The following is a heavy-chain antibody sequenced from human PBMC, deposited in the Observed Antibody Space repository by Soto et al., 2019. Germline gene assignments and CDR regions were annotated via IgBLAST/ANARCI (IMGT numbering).Heavy chain of an antibody. Sequence: QVQLVQSGAEVKEPGASVTVSCKASGYTFTSYGISWVRQAPGQGLEWMGWINTYNGNTNYAQKLQGRVTMTTDTSTSTAYMALRSLRSDDTAVYYCARAPPNGGSPSWYFALWGRGTLVPVSS. CDR3: ARAPPNGGSPSWYFAL. D-gene: IGHD7-27*01. J-gene: IGHJ2*01. CDR1: GYTFTSYG. V-gene: IGHV1-18*01. CDR2: INTYNGNT.